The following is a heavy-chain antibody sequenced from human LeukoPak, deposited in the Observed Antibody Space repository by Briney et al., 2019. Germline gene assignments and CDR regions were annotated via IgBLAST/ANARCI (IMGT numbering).Heavy chain of an antibody. Sequence: GGSLRLSCAASGFTFSSYAMHWVRQAPGKGLEWVAVISYDGSNKYYADSVKGRFTISRDNSKNTLYLQMNSLRAEDTAVYYCARPRGYCSGGSCFPFDCWGQGTLVTVSS. CDR3: ARPRGYCSGGSCFPFDC. CDR2: ISYDGSNK. D-gene: IGHD2-15*01. J-gene: IGHJ4*02. V-gene: IGHV3-30-3*01. CDR1: GFTFSSYA.